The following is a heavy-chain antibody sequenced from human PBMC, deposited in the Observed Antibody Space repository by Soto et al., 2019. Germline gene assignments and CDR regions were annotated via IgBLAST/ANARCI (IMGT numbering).Heavy chain of an antibody. D-gene: IGHD2-21*02. CDR3: ARRRYCGADCYSKYDYGMDL. CDR1: GSTFSSYT. J-gene: IGHJ6*02. V-gene: IGHV1-69*02. Sequence: QVQLVQSGAEVKKPGSSVKVSCRASGSTFSSYTVSWVRQAPGQGLEWMGRIIPVLGVTNYAPKFKGSVTITADKSNTTVYMELSSLRSGDTAIYYCARRRYCGADCYSKYDYGMDLWGQGTTVTVSS. CDR2: IIPVLGVT.